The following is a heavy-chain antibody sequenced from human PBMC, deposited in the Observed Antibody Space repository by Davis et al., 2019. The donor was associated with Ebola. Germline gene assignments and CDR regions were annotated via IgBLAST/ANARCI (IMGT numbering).Heavy chain of an antibody. CDR1: GGTFSSYA. V-gene: IGHV1-69*04. J-gene: IGHJ1*01. CDR3: ARDTGQWLVLGSLQH. D-gene: IGHD6-19*01. Sequence: SVKVSCKASGGTFSSYAISWVRQAPGQGLEWMGRIIPILGIANYAQKFQGRVTITADKSTSTAYMELSSLRSEDTAVYYCARDTGQWLVLGSLQHWGQGTLVTVSS. CDR2: IIPILGIA.